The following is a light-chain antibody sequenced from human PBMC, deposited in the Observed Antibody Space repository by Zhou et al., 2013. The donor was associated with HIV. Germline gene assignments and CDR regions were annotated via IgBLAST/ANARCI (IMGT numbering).Light chain of an antibody. J-gene: IGKJ1*01. Sequence: QLTQSPSSLSASVGDRVTITCQASQGIGNSLNWYQQKPGKAPKLLIYAASTLQSGVPSRFSGSGSGTDFTLTISSLQSEDFAVYYCQQYYNWPRTFGQGTKVEIK. CDR3: QQYYNWPRT. CDR1: QGIGNS. CDR2: AAS. V-gene: IGKV1-9*01.